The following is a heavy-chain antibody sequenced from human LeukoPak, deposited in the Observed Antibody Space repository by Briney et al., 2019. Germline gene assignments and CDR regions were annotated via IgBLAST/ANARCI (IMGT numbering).Heavy chain of an antibody. D-gene: IGHD3-22*01. CDR1: GFTFSSYA. CDR2: ISGSGGST. CDR3: AKDFSGVTYYDSSGYYYGGVYFDY. V-gene: IGHV3-23*01. J-gene: IGHJ4*02. Sequence: PGGSLRLSCAASGFTFSSYAMSWVRQAPGKGLEWVSAISGSGGSTYYADSVKGRFTISRDNSKNTLYLQMNSLRAEDTAVYYCAKDFSGVTYYDSSGYYYGGVYFDYWGQGTLVTVSS.